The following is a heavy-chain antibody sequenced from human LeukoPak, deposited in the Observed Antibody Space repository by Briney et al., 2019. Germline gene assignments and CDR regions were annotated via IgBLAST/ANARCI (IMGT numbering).Heavy chain of an antibody. D-gene: IGHD1-26*01. CDR3: ARDSGRGWELPSFSDY. Sequence: PGGSLRLSCAASGFTFSSHEMNWVRQAPGKGLEWVSYISSSSSTMYYADSVKGRFTISRDNAKNSLYLQMNSLRAQDTAVYYCARDSGRGWELPSFSDYWGQGTLVFVSS. J-gene: IGHJ4*02. CDR2: ISSSSSTM. CDR1: GFTFSSHE. V-gene: IGHV3-48*03.